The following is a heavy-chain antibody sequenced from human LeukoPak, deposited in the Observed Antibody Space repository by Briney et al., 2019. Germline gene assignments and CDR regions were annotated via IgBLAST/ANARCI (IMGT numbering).Heavy chain of an antibody. CDR1: GFTFSSYG. CDR3: AKDLGGASIQVGATTGGVDY. Sequence: PGGSLRLSCAASGFTFSSYGMHWVRQAPGKGLEWVPAISGSGGSTYYADSVKGRFTISGDNSKNTLYLQMNSLRAEDTAVYYCAKDLGGASIQVGATTGGVDYWGQGTLVTVSS. D-gene: IGHD1-26*01. J-gene: IGHJ4*02. V-gene: IGHV3-23*01. CDR2: ISGSGGST.